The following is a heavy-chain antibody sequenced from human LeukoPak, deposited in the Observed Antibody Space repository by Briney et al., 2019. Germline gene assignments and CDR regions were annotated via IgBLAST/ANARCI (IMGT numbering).Heavy chain of an antibody. J-gene: IGHJ4*02. V-gene: IGHV4-59*01. D-gene: IGHD3-10*01. CDR2: IYYSGST. CDR3: ARHVTRVRGYFDY. Sequence: SETLSLTCTVSGGSISSYYWSWTRQPPGKGLEWIGYIYYSGSTNYNPSLKSRVTISVDTSKNQFSLKLSSVTAADTAVYYCARHVTRVRGYFDYWGQGTLVTVSS. CDR1: GGSISSYY.